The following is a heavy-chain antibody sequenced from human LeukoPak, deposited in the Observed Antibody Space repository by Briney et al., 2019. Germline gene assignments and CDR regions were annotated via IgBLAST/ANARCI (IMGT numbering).Heavy chain of an antibody. D-gene: IGHD3-10*01. CDR1: GGSFSGYY. CDR3: ARATYYYGSGSYENSPFDY. CDR2: INHSGST. V-gene: IGHV4-34*01. Sequence: PSETLSLTCAVYGGSFSGYYWSWIRQPPGKGLEWIGEINHSGSTNYNPSLKSRVTISVDTSKNQFSLKLSSVTAADTAVYYCARATYYYGSGSYENSPFDYWGQGTLVTVSS. J-gene: IGHJ4*02.